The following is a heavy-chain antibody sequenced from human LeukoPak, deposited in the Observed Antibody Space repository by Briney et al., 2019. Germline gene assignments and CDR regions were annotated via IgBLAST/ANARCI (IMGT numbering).Heavy chain of an antibody. D-gene: IGHD4-17*01. CDR3: ARQIRETTVTQQGSFDF. CDR1: GGSITSSSYY. CDR2: IYYSGAT. V-gene: IGHV4-39*01. J-gene: IGHJ4*02. Sequence: PSETLSLTCTVSGGSITSSSYYWGWARQPPGKGLEWIGTIYYSGATYFNPSLKRRVTISVDTSKNHFSLNLNSVTAADTAVYYCARQIRETTVTQQGSFDFWGQGTLVTVST.